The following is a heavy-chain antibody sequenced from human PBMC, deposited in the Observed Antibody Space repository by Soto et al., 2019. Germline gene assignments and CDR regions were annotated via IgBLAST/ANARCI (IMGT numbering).Heavy chain of an antibody. D-gene: IGHD3-22*01. V-gene: IGHV3-23*01. CDR3: AKNHQSLIGSTAAWLFQH. CDR1: GLTFTSYA. J-gene: IGHJ1*01. CDR2: VSGSGGNT. Sequence: PGGSLRLSCAASGLTFTSYAMSWVRQAPGKGLEWVSAVSGSGGNTYYADSVKGRFTISRDNSKNTLYLQMNSLRADDTAVYYCAKNHQSLIGSTAAWLFQHWGQGTLVTVSS.